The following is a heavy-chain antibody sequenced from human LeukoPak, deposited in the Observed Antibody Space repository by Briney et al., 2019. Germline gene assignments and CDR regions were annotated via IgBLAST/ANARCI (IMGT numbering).Heavy chain of an antibody. CDR3: ARGGEPDYFDY. V-gene: IGHV3-33*01. J-gene: IGHJ4*02. CDR2: IWFDGSDK. Sequence: PGRSLRLSCAASGFTFSNYGMHWVRQAPGKGLEGVALIWFDGSDKYYADAVQGLFTISRDNSENTLSLQVSSLRAEDTAIYYCARGGEPDYFDYWGQGTLVTVSS. CDR1: GFTFSNYG. D-gene: IGHD2-21*01.